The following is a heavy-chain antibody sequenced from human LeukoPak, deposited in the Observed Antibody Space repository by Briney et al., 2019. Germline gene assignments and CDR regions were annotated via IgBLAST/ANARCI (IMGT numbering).Heavy chain of an antibody. Sequence: SETLSLTCAVYGVSFSGYYWSWIRQPPGKGLEWIGEINHSGSTNYNPSLKSRVTISVDTSKNQFSLKLSSVTAADTAVYYCARPASYSYGSYFDYWGQGTLVTVSS. J-gene: IGHJ4*02. D-gene: IGHD5-18*01. CDR2: INHSGST. V-gene: IGHV4-34*01. CDR3: ARPASYSYGSYFDY. CDR1: GVSFSGYY.